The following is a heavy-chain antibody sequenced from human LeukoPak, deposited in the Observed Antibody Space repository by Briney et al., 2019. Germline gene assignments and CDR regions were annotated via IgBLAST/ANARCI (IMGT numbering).Heavy chain of an antibody. V-gene: IGHV4-34*01. J-gene: IGHJ6*02. CDR2: IDHSGST. D-gene: IGHD3-10*01. CDR1: GGSFSGYY. Sequence: SETLSLTCAVYGGSFSGYYWSWIRQPPGKGLEWIGEIDHSGSTNYNPSLKSRVTISVDTSKNQFSLKLSSVTAADTAVYYCAVLGGSGSQLGPKVWGQGTTVTVSS. CDR3: AVLGGSGSQLGPKV.